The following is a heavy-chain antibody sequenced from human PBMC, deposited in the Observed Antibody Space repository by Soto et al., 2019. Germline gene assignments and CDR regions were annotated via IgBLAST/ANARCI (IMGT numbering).Heavy chain of an antibody. V-gene: IGHV4-61*01. CDR2: IYYSGST. Sequence: SETLSLTCTVSGGSVSSGSYYWSWIRQPPGKGLEWIGYIYYSGSTNYNPSLKSRVTISVDTSKNQFSLKLSSVTAADTAVYYCARDLAMVRGHYYYYYMDVWGKGTTVTVSS. D-gene: IGHD3-10*01. CDR1: GGSVSSGSYY. CDR3: ARDLAMVRGHYYYYYMDV. J-gene: IGHJ6*03.